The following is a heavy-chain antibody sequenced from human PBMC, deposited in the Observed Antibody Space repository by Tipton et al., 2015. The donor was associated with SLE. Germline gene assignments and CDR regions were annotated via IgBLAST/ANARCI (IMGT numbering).Heavy chain of an antibody. CDR1: GGSISSSSYY. D-gene: IGHD6-13*01. Sequence: TLSLTCTVPGGSISSSSYYWGWIRQPPGKGLEWIGSIYYSGSTYYNPSLKSRVTISVDTSKNQFSLKLSSVTAADTAVYYCARQAWGIAAAFDIWGQGTMVTVSS. J-gene: IGHJ3*02. CDR3: ARQAWGIAAAFDI. V-gene: IGHV4-39*01. CDR2: IYYSGST.